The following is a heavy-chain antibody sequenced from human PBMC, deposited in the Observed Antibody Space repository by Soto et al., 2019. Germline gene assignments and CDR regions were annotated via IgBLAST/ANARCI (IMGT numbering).Heavy chain of an antibody. J-gene: IGHJ4*02. V-gene: IGHV1-8*01. Sequence: CEERGDGNASSDRQWLHQANGQGLEWMGWMNPNSGNTGYAQKFQGRVTMTRNTSISTAYMELSSLRSEDTAVYYCARADYVWGSYLIDYWGQGTLVTVS. D-gene: IGHD3-16*02. CDR3: ARADYVWGSYLIDY. CDR2: MNPNSGNT. CDR1: GDGNASSD.